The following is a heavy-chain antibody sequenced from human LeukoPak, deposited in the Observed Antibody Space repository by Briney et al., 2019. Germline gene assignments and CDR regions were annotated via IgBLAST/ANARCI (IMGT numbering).Heavy chain of an antibody. V-gene: IGHV1-18*01. Sequence: ASVKVSCKASGYTFTSYGISWVRQAPGQGLEWMGWISAYNGNTNYALNLQGRVTMTTDTSTSTAYMELRSLRSDDTAMYYCARVAGGYSYGYEDYWGQGTLVTVSS. CDR2: ISAYNGNT. D-gene: IGHD5-18*01. J-gene: IGHJ4*02. CDR1: GYTFTSYG. CDR3: ARVAGGYSYGYEDY.